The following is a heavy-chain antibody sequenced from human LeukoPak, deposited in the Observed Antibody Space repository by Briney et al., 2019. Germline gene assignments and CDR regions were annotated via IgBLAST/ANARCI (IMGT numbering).Heavy chain of an antibody. CDR1: GYTFTGYD. CDR2: INPNSGGT. V-gene: IGHV1-2*02. CDR3: ARELAAALGYFDY. D-gene: IGHD2-15*01. Sequence: ASVKVSCKVFGYTFTGYDMLWVRHAPGQGPEWMGCINPNSGGTNYAQKFQGRVTMTRYTSILSVYMELSRLRYAAAAVCDCARELAAALGYFDYWGQGTLVTVSS. J-gene: IGHJ4*02.